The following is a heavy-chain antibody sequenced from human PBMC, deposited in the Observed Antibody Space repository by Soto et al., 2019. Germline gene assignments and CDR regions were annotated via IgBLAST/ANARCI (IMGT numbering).Heavy chain of an antibody. CDR3: ARCREDSSGYYPLPYYGMDV. D-gene: IGHD3-22*01. V-gene: IGHV4-39*01. CDR1: GGSISSSSYY. Sequence: QLQLQESGPGLVKPSETLSLTCTVSGGSISSSSYYWGWIRQPPGKGLEWIGSIYYSGSTYYNPSLKSRVTISVDTSKNQFSLKLSSVTAADTAVYYCARCREDSSGYYPLPYYGMDVWGQGTTVTVSS. CDR2: IYYSGST. J-gene: IGHJ6*02.